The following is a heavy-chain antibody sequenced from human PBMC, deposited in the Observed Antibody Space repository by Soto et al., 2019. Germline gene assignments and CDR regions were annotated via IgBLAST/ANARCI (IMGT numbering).Heavy chain of an antibody. J-gene: IGHJ4*02. CDR1: GFTFSTAW. Sequence: GGSLRLSCAASGFTFSTAWMTWVRQAPGKGLEWVGRITSKIDGESTVYAAPVRGRFTISRDDSKNTLYLQMSSLKTEDTAVYYCATLGIDLDYWGQGALVTVSS. V-gene: IGHV3-15*01. CDR3: ATLGIDLDY. D-gene: IGHD6-13*01. CDR2: ITSKIDGEST.